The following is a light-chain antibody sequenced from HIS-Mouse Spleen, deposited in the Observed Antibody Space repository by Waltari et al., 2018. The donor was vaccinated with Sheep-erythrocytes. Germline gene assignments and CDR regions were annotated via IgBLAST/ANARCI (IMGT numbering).Light chain of an antibody. CDR2: QDS. V-gene: IGLV3-1*01. J-gene: IGLJ3*02. Sequence: SYELTQPPSVSVSPGQTASITCSGDQLGATYACWYQQKPGQSPVLVIYQDSKRPSGIPERFSGSNSGNTATLTISGTQAMDEADYYCQAWDSSTAWVFGGGTKLTVL. CDR3: QAWDSSTAWV. CDR1: QLGATY.